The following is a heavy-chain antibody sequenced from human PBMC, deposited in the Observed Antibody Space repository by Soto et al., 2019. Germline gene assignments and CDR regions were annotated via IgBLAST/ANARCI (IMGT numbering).Heavy chain of an antibody. CDR3: ARGILGYCSGGSCSQGQYYFDY. Sequence: QVQLVQSGAEVKKPGSSVKVSCKASGGTFSSYAISWVRQAPGQGLEWMGGIIPIFGTANYAQKFQGRVTITADKSTSTAYMELSSLRSEDTAVYYCARGILGYCSGGSCSQGQYYFDYWGQGTLVTVSS. D-gene: IGHD2-15*01. V-gene: IGHV1-69*06. CDR1: GGTFSSYA. J-gene: IGHJ4*02. CDR2: IIPIFGTA.